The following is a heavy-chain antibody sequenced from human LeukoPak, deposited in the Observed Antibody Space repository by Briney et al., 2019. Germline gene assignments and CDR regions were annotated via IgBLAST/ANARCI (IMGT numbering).Heavy chain of an antibody. CDR3: AKDQVVPAAIVSKRGPSAFDY. Sequence: PGGSLRLSCAASGFTVSSYGMHWVRQAPGKGLEWVAFIRYDGSNKYYADSVKGRFTISRDNSKNTLYLQMNSLRAEDTAVYYCAKDQVVPAAIVSKRGPSAFDYWGQGTLVTVSS. J-gene: IGHJ4*02. V-gene: IGHV3-30*02. D-gene: IGHD2-2*02. CDR2: IRYDGSNK. CDR1: GFTVSSYG.